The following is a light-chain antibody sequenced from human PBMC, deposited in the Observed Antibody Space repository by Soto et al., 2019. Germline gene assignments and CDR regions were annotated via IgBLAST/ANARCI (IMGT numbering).Light chain of an antibody. CDR1: QGISSW. Sequence: DIQMTQSPSSVSASVGDRVTVTCRASQGISSWLAWYQQKQGKSPKLLLYAASTLHSGVSSWFSGSGSVTDFILTISSLQPEDFATYYCQQTNSFPLTFGGGTTVEIK. CDR2: AAS. CDR3: QQTNSFPLT. V-gene: IGKV1D-12*01. J-gene: IGKJ4*01.